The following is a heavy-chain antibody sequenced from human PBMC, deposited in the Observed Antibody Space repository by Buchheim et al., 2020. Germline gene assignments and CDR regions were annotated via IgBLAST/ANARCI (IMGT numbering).Heavy chain of an antibody. CDR2: ISYDGSNK. V-gene: IGHV3-30*18. Sequence: QVQLVESGGGVVQPGRSLRLSCAASGFTFSSYGMHWVRQAPGKGLEWVAVISYDGSNKYYADSVKGRFTISRDNSKNTLYLQMSSLRAEDTAVYYCAKGQPYYDFWSGYFDYWGQGTL. D-gene: IGHD3-3*01. J-gene: IGHJ4*02. CDR3: AKGQPYYDFWSGYFDY. CDR1: GFTFSSYG.